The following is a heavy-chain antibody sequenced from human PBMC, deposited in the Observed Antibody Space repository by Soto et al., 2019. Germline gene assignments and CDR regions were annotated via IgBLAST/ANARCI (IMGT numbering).Heavy chain of an antibody. J-gene: IGHJ4*02. V-gene: IGHV1-18*01. CDR1: GYTFTSYG. D-gene: IGHD6-13*01. CDR2: ISTNNGNT. Sequence: QVQLVQSGAEVKKPGASVKVSCKASGYTFTSYGISWVRQAPGQGPEWMGWISTNNGNTNYAQKIRGRVTMTTDTSTSTAYMELRSLRSDDTAVYYCARHTSSWPFDYWGQGTLVPVSS. CDR3: ARHTSSWPFDY.